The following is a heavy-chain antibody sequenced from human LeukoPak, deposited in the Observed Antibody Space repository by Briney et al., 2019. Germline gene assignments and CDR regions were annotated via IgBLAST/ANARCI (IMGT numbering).Heavy chain of an antibody. V-gene: IGHV1-69*13. J-gene: IGHJ4*02. CDR2: IIPIFGTA. CDR3: ARGQSGSYRFDY. D-gene: IGHD1-26*01. CDR1: GGTFSSYA. Sequence: GASVKVSCKASGGTFSSYAISWVRQAPGQGLEWMRGIIPIFGTANYAQKFQGRVTITADESTSTAYMELSSLRSEDTAVYHCARGQSGSYRFDYWGQGTLVTVSS.